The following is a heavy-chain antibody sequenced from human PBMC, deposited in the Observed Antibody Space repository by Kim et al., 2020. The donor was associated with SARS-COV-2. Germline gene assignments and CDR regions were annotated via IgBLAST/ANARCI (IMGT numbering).Heavy chain of an antibody. V-gene: IGHV1-18*01. CDR1: GYTFTNYD. D-gene: IGHD3-22*01. J-gene: IGHJ3*02. Sequence: ASVKVSCQASGYTFTNYDITWVRQAPGQGLEWMGWISPYNGHTNYAQKLQGRVTMTTDTSTSTAYMELRSLRSDDTAVYYCARDRTYYYNSSVPPNDAFDIWAKGPLATVSS. CDR2: ISPYNGHT. CDR3: ARDRTYYYNSSVPPNDAFDI.